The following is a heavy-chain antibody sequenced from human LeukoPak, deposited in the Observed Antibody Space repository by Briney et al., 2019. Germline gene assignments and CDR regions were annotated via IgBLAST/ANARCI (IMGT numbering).Heavy chain of an antibody. V-gene: IGHV3-11*04. D-gene: IGHD3-10*01. CDR3: ARDTHYYGSGSPAFDI. CDR1: GDSMNNYY. CDR2: ISGSGGST. Sequence: LSLTCTVSGDSMNNYYWSWIRQPPGKGLEWVSAISGSGGSTYYADSVKGRFTISRDNAKNSLYLQMNSLRAEDTAMYYCARDTHYYGSGSPAFDIWGQGTMVTVSS. J-gene: IGHJ3*02.